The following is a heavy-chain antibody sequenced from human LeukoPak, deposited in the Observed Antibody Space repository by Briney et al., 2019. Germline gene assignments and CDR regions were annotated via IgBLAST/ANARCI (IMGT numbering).Heavy chain of an antibody. CDR3: ARSSGSYRPMGY. V-gene: IGHV3-48*03. J-gene: IGHJ4*02. Sequence: GGSLRLSCAASGLTFSSYEMNWVRQAPGKGLQWISHIDCTDAIHYADSVKGRFTISRDNAKNSLYLQMNSLRAEDTAVYYCARSSGSYRPMGYWGQGTLVTVSS. CDR1: GLTFSSYE. D-gene: IGHD3-22*01. CDR2: IDCTDAI.